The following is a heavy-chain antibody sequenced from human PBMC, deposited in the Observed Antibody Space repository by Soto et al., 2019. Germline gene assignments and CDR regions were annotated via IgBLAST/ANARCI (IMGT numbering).Heavy chain of an antibody. CDR1: SGSVSSYY. Sequence: SETLSLTCTVSSGSVSSYYWSWIRQPPGKGLEWIGYISHSGSTNYNPSLKSRVSISLDTSKSQFSLRLNSVTAADTAVYYCARGRTGYYYMDVWGKGTTVTVSS. CDR3: ARGRTGYYYMDV. CDR2: ISHSGST. V-gene: IGHV4-59*02. J-gene: IGHJ6*03.